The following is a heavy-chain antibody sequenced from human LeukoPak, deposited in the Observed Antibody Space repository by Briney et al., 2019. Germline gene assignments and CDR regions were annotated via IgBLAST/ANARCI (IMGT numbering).Heavy chain of an antibody. J-gene: IGHJ2*01. Sequence: SETLSLTCSVSGVSIGTYYWGWVRQPPGKGLEWIGYINYRGTTSYNPSLKSRVTISVDTSKNQFFLNLMSATAADTAVYYCARQGGGFWYFDLWGRGTLVTVSS. CDR1: GVSIGTYY. D-gene: IGHD6-25*01. V-gene: IGHV4-59*08. CDR3: ARQGGGFWYFDL. CDR2: INYRGTT.